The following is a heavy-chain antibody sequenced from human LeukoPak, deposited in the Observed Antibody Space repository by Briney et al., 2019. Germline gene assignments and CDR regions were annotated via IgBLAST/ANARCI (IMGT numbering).Heavy chain of an antibody. CDR1: GFTFSTYA. V-gene: IGHV3-23*01. CDR2: ISGGGGST. Sequence: GGSLRLSCAASGFTFSTYAMSWVRRAPGKGLEWVSAISGGGGSTHYADSVKGRFTISRDNSKNTLFLQMSSLRADDTAIYCCAKHYDISGYYPYWGQGTLVTVSS. J-gene: IGHJ4*02. D-gene: IGHD3-22*01. CDR3: AKHYDISGYYPY.